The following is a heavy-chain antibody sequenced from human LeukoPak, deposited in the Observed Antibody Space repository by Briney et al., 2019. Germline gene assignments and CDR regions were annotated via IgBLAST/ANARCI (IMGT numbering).Heavy chain of an antibody. J-gene: IGHJ6*03. CDR3: AGLPQPHYYYYIDV. Sequence: SETLSLTCTVSGDSISSTNYYGGWIRQPPGKGLQWIGNIYYNGSTYYNPSLKSRVSISVDTSKNQFSLKLSSVTAADTAVFYCAGLPQPHYYYYIDVWGKGTTVTVSS. D-gene: IGHD2-2*01. CDR1: GDSISSTNYY. CDR2: IYYNGST. V-gene: IGHV4-39*01.